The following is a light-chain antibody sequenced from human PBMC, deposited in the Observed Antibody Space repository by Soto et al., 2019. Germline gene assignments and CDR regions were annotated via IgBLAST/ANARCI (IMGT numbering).Light chain of an antibody. CDR3: QQYGSSPRYT. V-gene: IGKV3-20*01. CDR1: QSVSSTY. Sequence: EIVLTQSPGTLSLSPGERATLSCRASQSVSSTYLAWYQQKPGQAHRLLIYGASIRATGIPDRFSGSGSGTDFTLTISSLEPEDFAVYYCQQYGSSPRYTFGQGTKLEIK. CDR2: GAS. J-gene: IGKJ2*01.